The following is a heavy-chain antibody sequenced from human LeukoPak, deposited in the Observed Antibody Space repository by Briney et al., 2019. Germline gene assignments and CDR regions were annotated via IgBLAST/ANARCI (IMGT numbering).Heavy chain of an antibody. CDR1: VFTVSSNY. J-gene: IGHJ6*02. Sequence: GGSLRLSCAASVFTVSSNYMSWVRQAPGKGLEWVSVIYSGGSTYCADSVKGRFTISRDNSKNTLYLQMNSLRAEDTAVYYCARDPQDYYYYGMDVWGQGTTVTVSS. V-gene: IGHV3-66*01. CDR2: IYSGGST. CDR3: ARDPQDYYYYGMDV.